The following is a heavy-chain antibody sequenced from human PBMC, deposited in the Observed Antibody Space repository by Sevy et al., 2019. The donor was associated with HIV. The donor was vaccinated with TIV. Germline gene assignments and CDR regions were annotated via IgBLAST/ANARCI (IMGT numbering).Heavy chain of an antibody. V-gene: IGHV3-30-3*01. D-gene: IGHD5-12*01. Sequence: GGSLRLSCAASGFTFSSYAMHWVRQAPGKGLEWVAVISYDGSNKYYADSVKGRFTISRDNSKNTLYLQMNSLRAEDTAVYYCHSGYDSDASDIWGQGTMVTVSS. CDR1: GFTFSSYA. J-gene: IGHJ3*02. CDR3: HSGYDSDASDI. CDR2: ISYDGSNK.